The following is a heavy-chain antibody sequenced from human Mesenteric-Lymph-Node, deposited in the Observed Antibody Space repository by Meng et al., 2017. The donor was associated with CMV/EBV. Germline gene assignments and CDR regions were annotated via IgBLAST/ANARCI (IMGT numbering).Heavy chain of an antibody. D-gene: IGHD6-13*01. CDR2: TYYRSKWYN. Sequence: SETLSLTCAISGDSVSSNSAAWNWIRQSPSRGLEWLGRTYYRSKWYNDYAVSVKSRITINPDTSKNQFSLQLNSVTPEDTAVYYCARVRIAAAGTGYYFDYWGQGTLVTVSS. CDR3: ARVRIAAAGTGYYFDY. J-gene: IGHJ4*02. V-gene: IGHV6-1*01. CDR1: GDSVSSNSAA.